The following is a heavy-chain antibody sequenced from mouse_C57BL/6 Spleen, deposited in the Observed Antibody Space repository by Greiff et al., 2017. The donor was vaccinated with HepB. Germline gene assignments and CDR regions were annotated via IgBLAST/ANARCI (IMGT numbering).Heavy chain of an antibody. V-gene: IGHV14-3*01. D-gene: IGHD2-1*01. J-gene: IGHJ2*01. CDR3: AMGFYGNYHYFDY. CDR1: GFNIKNTY. Sequence: EVQLQESVAELVRPGASVKLSCTASGFNIKNTYMHWVKQRPEQGLEWIGRIDPANGNTKYAPKFQGKATITADTSSNTAYLQLSSLTSEDTAIYYCAMGFYGNYHYFDYWGQGTTLTVSS. CDR2: IDPANGNT.